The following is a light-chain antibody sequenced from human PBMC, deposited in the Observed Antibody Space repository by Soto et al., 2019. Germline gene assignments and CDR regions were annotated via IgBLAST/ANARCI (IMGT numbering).Light chain of an antibody. CDR3: TSYTGNAPYV. CDR1: SSDFGVSNY. Sequence: QSALTQPASVSGSPGQSITVSCSGISSDFGVSNYVSWYQRHPGKAPRLIIFDVNNRPAGVSPRFSGSKSGDTASLTISGLQTEDEAHYFCTSYTGNAPYVFGPGTKGTVL. V-gene: IGLV2-14*03. J-gene: IGLJ1*01. CDR2: DVN.